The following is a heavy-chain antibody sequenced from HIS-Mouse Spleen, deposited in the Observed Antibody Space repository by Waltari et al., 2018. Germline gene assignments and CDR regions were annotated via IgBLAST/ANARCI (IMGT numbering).Heavy chain of an antibody. CDR2: IYWDDDK. V-gene: IGHV2-5*02. CDR3: AHRRVTMVRGNWFDP. CDR1: GFSLSTSGVG. D-gene: IGHD3-10*01. Sequence: QITLKESGPTLVKPTQTLTLTCTFSGFSLSTSGVGVGWIRQPPGKALEWLALIYWDDDKRYSPSLKSRLTITKDTSKNQVVLTMTNMDPVGTATYYCAHRRVTMVRGNWFDPWGQGTLVTVSS. J-gene: IGHJ5*02.